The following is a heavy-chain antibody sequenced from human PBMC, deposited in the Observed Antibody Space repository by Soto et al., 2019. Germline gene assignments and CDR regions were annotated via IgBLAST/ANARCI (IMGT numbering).Heavy chain of an antibody. CDR1: GFTFSSYA. V-gene: IGHV3-23*01. D-gene: IGHD3-22*01. J-gene: IGHJ4*02. Sequence: LRLSCAASGFTFSSYAMSWVRQAPGKGLEWVSAISGSGGSTYYADSVKGRFTISRDNSKNTLYLQMSSLRAEDTAVYYCARHYYYDRKNSYYFDYWGQGTLVTVSS. CDR2: ISGSGGST. CDR3: ARHYYYDRKNSYYFDY.